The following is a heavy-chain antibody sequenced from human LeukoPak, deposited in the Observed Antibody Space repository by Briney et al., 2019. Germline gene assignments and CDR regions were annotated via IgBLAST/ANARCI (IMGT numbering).Heavy chain of an antibody. CDR3: AREVARNDMDV. Sequence: GGSLRLSCAASGFTFSSYWLSWVRQAPGKGLEWVANTGRDGSDKYYVDSVKGRFTISRDNAKNSLYLQTNSLRAEDAAVYYCAREVARNDMDVWGKGTTVTVSS. CDR2: TGRDGSDK. CDR1: GFTFSSYW. J-gene: IGHJ6*03. D-gene: IGHD1-14*01. V-gene: IGHV3-7*01.